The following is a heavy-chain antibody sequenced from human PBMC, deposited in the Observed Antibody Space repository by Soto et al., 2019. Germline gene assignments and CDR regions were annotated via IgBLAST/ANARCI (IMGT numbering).Heavy chain of an antibody. CDR1: GGSFSCYY. D-gene: IGHD3-10*01. V-gene: IGHV4-34*01. CDR2: INHSGST. Sequence: PSETLSLTCAVYGGSFSCYYWSWIRQPPGKGLEWIGEINHSGSTNYNPSLKSRVTISVDTSKNQFSLKLSSVTAADTAVYYCARGMTLAGSGSYYNDYWGQGTLVTVSS. CDR3: ARGMTLAGSGSYYNDY. J-gene: IGHJ4*02.